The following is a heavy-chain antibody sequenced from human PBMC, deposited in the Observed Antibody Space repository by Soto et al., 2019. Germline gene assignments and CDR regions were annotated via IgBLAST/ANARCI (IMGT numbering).Heavy chain of an antibody. CDR2: IKSKTDGGTT. D-gene: IGHD3-22*01. V-gene: IGHV3-15*07. J-gene: IGHJ4*02. Sequence: EVQLVESGGGWVKTGGSLRLSCAASGFTFSNACMNLVRKAPGKVLEWVGRIKSKTDGGTTDYAARVKGRFTISRDHSKNTRYQQMNSLKTEDTAVYYCPTEDYYDSSGYFYWGQGPLVTFSS. CDR3: PTEDYYDSSGYFY. CDR1: GFTFSNAC.